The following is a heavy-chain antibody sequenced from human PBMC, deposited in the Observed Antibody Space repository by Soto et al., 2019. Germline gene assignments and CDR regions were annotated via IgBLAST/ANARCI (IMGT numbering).Heavy chain of an antibody. V-gene: IGHV3-23*01. CDR3: AKGRGYDRSGYAFDY. J-gene: IGHJ4*02. Sequence: EVQLLESGGGLVQPGGSLRLSCAASKITFINYAMSWVRQAPGKGLEWVSAISGGGGSVYHADSVKGRFTISRDNSKNTLYLQMNSLRAEDTAVYYCAKGRGYDRSGYAFDYWGQGTLVTVSS. CDR2: ISGGGGSV. CDR1: KITFINYA. D-gene: IGHD3-22*01.